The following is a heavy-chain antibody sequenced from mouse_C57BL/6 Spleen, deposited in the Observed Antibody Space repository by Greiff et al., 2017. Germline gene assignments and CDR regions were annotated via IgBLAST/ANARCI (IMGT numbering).Heavy chain of an antibody. Sequence: DVTLVESGGGLVKPGGSLKLSCAASGFTFSDYGMHWVRQAPEKGLEWVAYISSGSSTIYYADTVKGRFTISRDNAKNTLFLQMTSLRSEDTAMYYCAKLGRNYAMDYWGQGTSVTVSS. CDR3: AKLGRNYAMDY. CDR2: ISSGSSTI. CDR1: GFTFSDYG. D-gene: IGHD4-1*01. V-gene: IGHV5-17*01. J-gene: IGHJ4*01.